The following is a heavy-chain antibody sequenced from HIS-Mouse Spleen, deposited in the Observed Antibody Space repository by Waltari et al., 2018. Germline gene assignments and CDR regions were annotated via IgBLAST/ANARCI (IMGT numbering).Heavy chain of an antibody. CDR3: AREIPYSSSWYDWYFDL. D-gene: IGHD6-13*01. CDR2: IYYSGST. J-gene: IGHJ2*01. CDR1: GGSISSSRSY. V-gene: IGHV4-39*07. Sequence: QLQLQESGPGLVKPSETLSLTCTVSGGSISSSRSYWGWIRPPPGKGLEWIGSIYYSGSTYYNPSLKSRVTISVDTSKNQFSLKLSSVTAADTAVYYCAREIPYSSSWYDWYFDLWGRGTLVTVSS.